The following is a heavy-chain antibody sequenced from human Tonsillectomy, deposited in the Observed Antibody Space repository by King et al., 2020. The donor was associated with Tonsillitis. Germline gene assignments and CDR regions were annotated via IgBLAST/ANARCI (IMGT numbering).Heavy chain of an antibody. D-gene: IGHD3-9*01. V-gene: IGHV3-30*18. CDR3: AKDLSGSH. J-gene: IGHJ4*02. CDR1: GFILSNYG. CDR2: ISHDGSNK. Sequence: VQLVESGGGVVQPGRSLRLSCVASGFILSNYGMHWVHQAPGKGLEWVAVISHDGSNKYYADSVKGRFTISRDNSENTLYLQMDSLRAEDTAIYYCAKDLSGSHWGQGTLVTVSS.